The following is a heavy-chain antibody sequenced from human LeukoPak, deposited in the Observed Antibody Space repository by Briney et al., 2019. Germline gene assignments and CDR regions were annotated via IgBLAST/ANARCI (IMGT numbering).Heavy chain of an antibody. Sequence: GGSLRLSCAASEFTVSSNYMSWVRQAPGNGLEWVSIIYSGGNTYYADSVKGRFTISRDNSKNTLYLQMNSLRAEDTAVYYCARVAQVQYHFDFWGQGTLVTVSS. CDR1: EFTVSSNY. D-gene: IGHD2-2*01. CDR2: IYSGGNT. V-gene: IGHV3-66*01. CDR3: ARVAQVQYHFDF. J-gene: IGHJ4*02.